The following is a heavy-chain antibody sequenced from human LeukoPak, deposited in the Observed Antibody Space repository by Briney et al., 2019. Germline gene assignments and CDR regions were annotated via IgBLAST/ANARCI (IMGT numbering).Heavy chain of an antibody. CDR1: GGSISSYY. CDR3: AKSGSYTSFDY. Sequence: SETLSLTCTVSGGSISSYYWSWIRQPPGKGLEWIGYIYYSGSTNYNPPLKSRVTISVDTSKNQFSLKLSSVTAADTAVYYCAKSGSYTSFDYWGQGTLVTVSS. D-gene: IGHD1-26*01. V-gene: IGHV4-59*08. CDR2: IYYSGST. J-gene: IGHJ4*02.